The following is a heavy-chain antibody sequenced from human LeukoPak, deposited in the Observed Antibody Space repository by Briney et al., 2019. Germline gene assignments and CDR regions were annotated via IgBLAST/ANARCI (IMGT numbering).Heavy chain of an antibody. Sequence: GGSLRLSCAASGFTFSSYAMHWVRQAPGKGLEWVAVISYDGSNKYYADSVKGRFTISRDNSKNTLYLQMNSLRAEDTAVYYCVRDSRVSDFDYWGQGTLVTVSS. D-gene: IGHD6-13*01. CDR2: ISYDGSNK. CDR3: VRDSRVSDFDY. CDR1: GFTFSSYA. J-gene: IGHJ4*02. V-gene: IGHV3-30-3*01.